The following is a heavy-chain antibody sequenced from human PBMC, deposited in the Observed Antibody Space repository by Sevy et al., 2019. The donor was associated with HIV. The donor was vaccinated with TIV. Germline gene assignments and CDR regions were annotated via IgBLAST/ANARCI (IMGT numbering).Heavy chain of an antibody. CDR3: AGGQNGGAKDYYYYYYGMDV. CDR2: IYYSGST. Sequence: SETLSLTCTVSGGSISSYYWSWIRQPPGKGLEWIGYIYYSGSTNYNPSLKSRVTISVDTSKNQFSLKLGSVTAADTAVYYCAGGQNGGAKDYYYYYYGMDVWGQGTTVTVSS. J-gene: IGHJ6*02. D-gene: IGHD3-16*01. V-gene: IGHV4-59*01. CDR1: GGSISSYY.